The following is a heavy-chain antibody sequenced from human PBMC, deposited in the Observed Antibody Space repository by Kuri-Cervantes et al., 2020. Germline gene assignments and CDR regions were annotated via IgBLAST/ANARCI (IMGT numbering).Heavy chain of an antibody. Sequence: GESLKISCAASRFTFSNVCMSWVRQAPGKGLEWVCRIKSKTDGDTTDYAAPVKGRFTISRDDSKNTLYMQMNSLETEDTAVYYCTTDWVRNWGQGTLVTVSS. CDR1: RFTFSNVC. J-gene: IGHJ4*02. D-gene: IGHD2-21*01. V-gene: IGHV3-15*01. CDR3: TTDWVRN. CDR2: IKSKTDGDTT.